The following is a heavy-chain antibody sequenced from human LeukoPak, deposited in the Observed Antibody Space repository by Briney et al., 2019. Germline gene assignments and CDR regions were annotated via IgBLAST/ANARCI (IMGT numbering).Heavy chain of an antibody. J-gene: IGHJ3*02. Sequence: ASVKVSCKASGETFTGQYMLRLRQAPGQGLEWMGWINPNSGGKNYAQKFQGRVTMTRDTSISTAYIELSRLRSDDTAVYYCARDLTPVDYYGSSGYDAFDIWGQGTMVTVSS. CDR1: GETFTGQY. CDR2: INPNSGGK. D-gene: IGHD3-22*01. CDR3: ARDLTPVDYYGSSGYDAFDI. V-gene: IGHV1-2*02.